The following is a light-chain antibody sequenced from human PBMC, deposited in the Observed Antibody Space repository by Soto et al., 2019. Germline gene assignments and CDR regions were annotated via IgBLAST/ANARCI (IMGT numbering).Light chain of an antibody. V-gene: IGKV1-5*03. Sequence: DIQMTQSPSTLSASVGDRVTITCRASQSISSWLAWYQQKPGKAPKLLIYKASSLESGVPSRFSGSGSGTEFTLTISSLQPDDFATYYCHQYNSWTFGQGTKVDI. CDR2: KAS. CDR1: QSISSW. J-gene: IGKJ1*01. CDR3: HQYNSWT.